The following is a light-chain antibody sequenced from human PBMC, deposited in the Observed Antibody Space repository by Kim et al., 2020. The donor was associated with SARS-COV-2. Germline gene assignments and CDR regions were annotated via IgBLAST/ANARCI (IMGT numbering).Light chain of an antibody. CDR3: QVWDSSSDHRV. J-gene: IGLJ3*02. CDR1: NIGSKS. CDR2: YDS. V-gene: IGLV3-21*04. Sequence: PGKKARITCGGNNIGSKSVHWYQQKPGQAPVLVIYYDSDRPSWIPERFSGSNSGNTATLTISRVEAGDEADYYCQVWDSSSDHRVFGGGTQLTVL.